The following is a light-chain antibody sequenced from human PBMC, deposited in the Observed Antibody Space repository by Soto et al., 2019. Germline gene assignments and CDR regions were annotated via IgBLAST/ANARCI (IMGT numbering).Light chain of an antibody. CDR3: QQYYDIPPT. V-gene: IGKV4-1*01. Sequence: DIVMTQSPDSLAVSLGERATINCKSSQSVLYSSTNRNYLAWYQQKPGQPPNLLIYWASTRESGVPDRFSGSGSGTDFTLTISILQAEDVAVYYCQQYYDIPPTFGQGTKVEIK. CDR2: WAS. J-gene: IGKJ1*01. CDR1: QSVLYSSTNRNY.